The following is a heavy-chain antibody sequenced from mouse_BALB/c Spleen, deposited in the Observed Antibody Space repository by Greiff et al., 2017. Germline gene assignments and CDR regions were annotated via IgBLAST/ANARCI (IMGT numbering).Heavy chain of an antibody. V-gene: IGHV5-4*02. CDR2: ISDGGSYT. CDR1: GFTFSDYY. Sequence: EVNLVESGGGLVKPGGSLKLSCAASGFTFSDYYLYWVRQTPEKRLEWVATISDGGSYTYYPDSVKGRFTISRDNAKNNLYLQMSSLKSEDTAMYYCARGSDYYGSSYGRTFDYWGQGTTLTVSS. J-gene: IGHJ2*01. D-gene: IGHD1-1*01. CDR3: ARGSDYYGSSYGRTFDY.